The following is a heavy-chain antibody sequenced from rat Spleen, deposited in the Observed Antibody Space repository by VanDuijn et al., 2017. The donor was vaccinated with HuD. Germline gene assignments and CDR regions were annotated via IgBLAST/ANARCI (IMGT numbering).Heavy chain of an antibody. CDR2: ISYDGSST. V-gene: IGHV5-29*01. J-gene: IGHJ2*01. CDR1: GFTFSDYY. D-gene: IGHD4-3*01. Sequence: EVQLVESDGGLVQPGRSLKLSCAASGFTFSDYYMAWVRQAPTKGLEWVATISYDGSSTYYRDSVKGRFTISRDNAKNTQYLQMDSLRSEDTATYYCARHDGPGWPFDYWGQGVMVTVSS. CDR3: ARHDGPGWPFDY.